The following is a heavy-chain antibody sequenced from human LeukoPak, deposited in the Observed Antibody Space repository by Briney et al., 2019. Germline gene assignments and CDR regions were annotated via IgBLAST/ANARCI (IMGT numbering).Heavy chain of an antibody. J-gene: IGHJ4*02. V-gene: IGHV3-30*02. CDR2: IRYDGSDK. D-gene: IGHD6-19*01. Sequence: GGSLRLSCAASGFTFSNYGMHWVRQAPGKGLEWVAFIRYDGSDKYYADSVKGRFTISRDNSKNTLYLQMNSLRAEDTAVYYCAKTIAVAGTLDYWGQGTLVTVSS. CDR3: AKTIAVAGTLDY. CDR1: GFTFSNYG.